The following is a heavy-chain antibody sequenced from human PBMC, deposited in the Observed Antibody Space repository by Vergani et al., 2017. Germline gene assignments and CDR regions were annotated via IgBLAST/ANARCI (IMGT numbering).Heavy chain of an antibody. D-gene: IGHD6-6*01. Sequence: QVQLVQSGAEVKKPGSSVKVSCKASGGTFSSYAISWVRQAPGQGLEWMGRIIPILGIANYAQKFQGIVTITADKSTSTAYMELSSLRSEDTAVYYCARALAARSYCYYGMDVWGQGTTVTVSS. CDR3: ARALAARSYCYYGMDV. V-gene: IGHV1-69*04. J-gene: IGHJ6*02. CDR1: GGTFSSYA. CDR2: IIPILGIA.